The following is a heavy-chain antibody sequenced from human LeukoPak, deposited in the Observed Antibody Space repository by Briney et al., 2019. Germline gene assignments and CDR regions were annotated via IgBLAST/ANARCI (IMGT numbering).Heavy chain of an antibody. D-gene: IGHD6-13*01. CDR3: ARIYSSSWFLNWFDP. J-gene: IGHJ5*02. Sequence: PSETLSLTCTVSGGSLSPYYWSWIRQSPGKGLEWIGYISYSGSTNSHPSLKSRVTISVDTSKNQFSLKLSSVTAADTAVYYCARIYSSSWFLNWFDPWGQGTLVTVSS. V-gene: IGHV4-59*12. CDR2: ISYSGST. CDR1: GGSLSPYY.